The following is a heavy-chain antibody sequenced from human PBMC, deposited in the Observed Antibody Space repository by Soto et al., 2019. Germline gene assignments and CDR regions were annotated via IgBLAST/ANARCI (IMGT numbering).Heavy chain of an antibody. D-gene: IGHD6-6*01. V-gene: IGHV1-18*01. CDR2: ISAYNGNT. CDR3: ARVRRSSPVEHCWFAP. CDR1: GYTFTSYG. J-gene: IGHJ5*02. Sequence: ASVKVSCKASGYTFTSYGISWVRQAPGQGLEWMGWISAYNGNTNYAQKLQGRVAMTTDTSTSTAYMELRSRRSDDTAAYYCARVRRSSPVEHCWFAPWGQETLVTVSS.